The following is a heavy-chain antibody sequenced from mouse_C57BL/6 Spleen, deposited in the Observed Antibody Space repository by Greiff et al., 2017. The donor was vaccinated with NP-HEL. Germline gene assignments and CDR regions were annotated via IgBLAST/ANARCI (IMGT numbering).Heavy chain of an antibody. CDR3: ARWYYGSSYVYFDY. D-gene: IGHD1-1*01. CDR1: GYTFTSYG. Sequence: VQLQQSGAELARPGASVKLSCKASGYTFTSYGISWVKQRPGQGLEWIGEIYPRSGNTYYNEKFKGKATLTADKSSSTAYMELRSLTSEDSAVYFCARWYYGSSYVYFDYWGQGTTLTVSS. V-gene: IGHV1-81*01. CDR2: IYPRSGNT. J-gene: IGHJ2*01.